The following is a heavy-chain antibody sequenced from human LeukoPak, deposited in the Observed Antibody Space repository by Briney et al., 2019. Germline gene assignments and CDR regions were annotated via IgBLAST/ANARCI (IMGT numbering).Heavy chain of an antibody. D-gene: IGHD3-22*01. CDR3: ARAGYDTSGFWYFDL. J-gene: IGHJ2*01. V-gene: IGHV4-61*08. CDR1: GGSISSGDYY. Sequence: SQTLSLTCTVSGGSISSGDYYWSWIRQPPGKGLEWIGSMYYSGSTNYNPSLKSRATISEDTSKKQFPLKLSSVTAADTAVYYCARAGYDTSGFWYFDLWGRGTLVTVSS. CDR2: MYYSGST.